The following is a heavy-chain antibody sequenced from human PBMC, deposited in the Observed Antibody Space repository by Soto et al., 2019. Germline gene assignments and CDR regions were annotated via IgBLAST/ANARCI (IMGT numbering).Heavy chain of an antibody. J-gene: IGHJ4*02. CDR3: AKAPR. V-gene: IGHV3-7*01. CDR1: GFTFSNIW. Sequence: LVESGGGLVQPGGSLRLSCAASGFTFSNIWMSWVRRSPEKGPEWVASISPDGGEIYYVDSVKGQFTISRDNTMNSLSLQMTSLRAEDTAVYYCAKAPRWGQGTLVTAPS. CDR2: ISPDGGEI.